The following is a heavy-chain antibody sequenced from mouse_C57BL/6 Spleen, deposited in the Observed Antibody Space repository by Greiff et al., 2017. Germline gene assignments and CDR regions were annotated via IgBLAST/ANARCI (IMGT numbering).Heavy chain of an antibody. CDR2: IRLKSDNYAT. D-gene: IGHD3-2*02. CDR3: TTAQARRGFAY. CDR1: GFTFSNYW. Sequence: EVMLVESGGGLVQPGGSMKLSCVASGFTFSNYWMNWVRQSPEKGLEWVAQIRLKSDNYATHYAESVKGRFTISRDDSKSSVYLQMNNLRAEDTGIYYCTTAQARRGFAYWGQGTLVTVSA. V-gene: IGHV6-3*01. J-gene: IGHJ3*01.